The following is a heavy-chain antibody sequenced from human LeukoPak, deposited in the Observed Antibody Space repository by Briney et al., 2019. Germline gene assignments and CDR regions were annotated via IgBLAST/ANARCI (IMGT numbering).Heavy chain of an antibody. D-gene: IGHD3-9*01. J-gene: IGHJ3*02. CDR1: GGSISSSSYY. CDR3: ARDFQSTGRRSDAFDI. V-gene: IGHV4-39*07. CDR2: IYYSGST. Sequence: SETLSLTCTVSGGSISSSSYYWGWIRQPPGKGLEWIGSIYYSGSTYYNPSLKSRVTISVDTSKNQFSLKLSSVTAADTAVYYCARDFQSTGRRSDAFDIWGQGTMVTVSS.